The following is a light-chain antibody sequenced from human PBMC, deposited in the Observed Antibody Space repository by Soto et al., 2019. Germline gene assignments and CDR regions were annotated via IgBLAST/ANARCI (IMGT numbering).Light chain of an antibody. CDR2: DAS. V-gene: IGKV3-15*01. Sequence: EFVLTQSPGTLSVSPGERATLSCRSSQTVRNNYLAWYQQQPGQAPRLLIYDASARATGIPARFSGSGSGTEFTITISSLQSEDSEVYYCQQYDNWPLTFGGGTKVDIK. J-gene: IGKJ4*01. CDR3: QQYDNWPLT. CDR1: QTVRNN.